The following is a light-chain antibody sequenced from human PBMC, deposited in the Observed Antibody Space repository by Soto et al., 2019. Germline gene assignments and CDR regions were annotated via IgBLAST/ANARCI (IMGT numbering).Light chain of an antibody. J-gene: IGKJ1*01. V-gene: IGKV1-5*01. CDR3: QQYNRYWT. Sequence: DIQMTPSPSTLSASVGDRVTITCRASQSISRWLAWYQQKPGKAPKLLIYDASSLESGVPTRFSSSGSGTEFTLSISSLQREDVATYYFQQYNRYWTFGQVTKVDIK. CDR1: QSISRW. CDR2: DAS.